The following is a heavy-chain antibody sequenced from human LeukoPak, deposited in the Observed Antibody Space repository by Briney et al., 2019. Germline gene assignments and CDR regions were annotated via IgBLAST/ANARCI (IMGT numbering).Heavy chain of an antibody. CDR1: GGSISTSTYY. CDR3: ARDARGSGSFYWFDP. Sequence: PSETLSLTCTVSGGSISTSTYYWSWIRQPAGKGLEWIGRIYTSGSTNYNPSLKSRVTISVDPSKSQFSLKLSSVTAADPAVYYCARDARGSGSFYWFDPWGQGTLVTVSS. CDR2: IYTSGST. V-gene: IGHV4-61*02. D-gene: IGHD3-10*01. J-gene: IGHJ5*02.